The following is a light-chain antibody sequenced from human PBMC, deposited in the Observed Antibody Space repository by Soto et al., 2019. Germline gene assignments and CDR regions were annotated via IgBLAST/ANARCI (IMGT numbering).Light chain of an antibody. V-gene: IGLV1-44*01. Sequence: QSVLTQPPSASGTPGQRVTISCSGSSSNIGSNTVNWYQQLPGTAPKLLIYSSNQRPSGVPDRFSGSKSGTSASLAISGLQSEDEDDYYCAAWDDSLNGYVFGTGTKLTV. CDR2: SSN. CDR3: AAWDDSLNGYV. J-gene: IGLJ1*01. CDR1: SSNIGSNT.